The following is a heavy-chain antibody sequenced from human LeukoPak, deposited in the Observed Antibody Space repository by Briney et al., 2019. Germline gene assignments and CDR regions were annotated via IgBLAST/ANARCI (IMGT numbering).Heavy chain of an antibody. Sequence: SETLSLTCAVYGGSSSGYYWSWIRQPPGKGLEWIGEINHSGSTNYNPSLKSRVTISVDTSKNQFSLKLSSVTAADTAVYYCAREGAAYDSSGYNIGDYFDYWGQGTLVTVSS. CDR3: AREGAAYDSSGYNIGDYFDY. CDR2: INHSGST. V-gene: IGHV4-34*01. CDR1: GGSSSGYY. D-gene: IGHD3-22*01. J-gene: IGHJ4*02.